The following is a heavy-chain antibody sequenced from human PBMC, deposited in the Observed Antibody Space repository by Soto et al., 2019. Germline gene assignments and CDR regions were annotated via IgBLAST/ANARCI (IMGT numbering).Heavy chain of an antibody. J-gene: IGHJ6*02. Sequence: PSETQSLTCTLSGGSIDSSSYYWGWIRQPPGMGLEWIGTIYYSGSTYYNPSLNSRVTISVDTSRNHLSLKLSSVTAADTAVYYCTRLVGATYYYYGMGVWGQGTTVTVSS. CDR2: IYYSGST. V-gene: IGHV4-39*02. D-gene: IGHD1-26*01. CDR1: GGSIDSSSYY. CDR3: TRLVGATYYYYGMGV.